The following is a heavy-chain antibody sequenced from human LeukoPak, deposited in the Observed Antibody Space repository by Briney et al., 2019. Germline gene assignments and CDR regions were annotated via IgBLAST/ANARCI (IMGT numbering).Heavy chain of an antibody. CDR3: AREGYSSSWLPHYFDY. V-gene: IGHV3-48*03. Sequence: GGSLRLSCAASGFTFSSYEMNWVRQAPGKGLEWVSYISSSGSTIYYADSVKGRFTISRDNAKNSLYLQMNSLRAEDTAVYYCAREGYSSSWLPHYFDYWGQGTLVTVSS. CDR2: ISSSGSTI. CDR1: GFTFSSYE. D-gene: IGHD6-13*01. J-gene: IGHJ4*02.